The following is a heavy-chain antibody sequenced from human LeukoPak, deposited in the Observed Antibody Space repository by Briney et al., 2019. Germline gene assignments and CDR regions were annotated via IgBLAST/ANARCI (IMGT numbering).Heavy chain of an antibody. J-gene: IGHJ4*02. V-gene: IGHV3-23*01. CDR2: ITISGAGT. Sequence: GGSLRLSCAASGFTFSNSAMSWVRQAPGKGLDRVSTITISGAGTYYADSVKGRFTISRDNSKNTLYLQMNSLRAEDTAVYYCAHLTSLWGQGTLVTVSS. CDR3: AHLTSL. CDR1: GFTFSNSA.